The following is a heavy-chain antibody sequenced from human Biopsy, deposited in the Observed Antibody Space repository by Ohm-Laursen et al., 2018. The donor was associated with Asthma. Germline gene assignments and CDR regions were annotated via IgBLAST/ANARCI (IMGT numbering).Heavy chain of an antibody. V-gene: IGHV1-2*06. D-gene: IGHD3-16*01. J-gene: IGHJ2*01. Sequence: ASVKVSCNASGYPFADYYVHWVRQAPGQGLEWMGRIDPNSGGTNYAQKFLGRVTMTRDTSVNTAFMVLSRLRSDDTAVYYCARIKIRIGAGTDRYFDLWGRGTLVTVSS. CDR3: ARIKIRIGAGTDRYFDL. CDR1: GYPFADYY. CDR2: IDPNSGGT.